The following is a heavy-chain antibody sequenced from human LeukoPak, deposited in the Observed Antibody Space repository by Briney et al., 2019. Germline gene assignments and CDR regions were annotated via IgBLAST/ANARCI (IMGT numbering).Heavy chain of an antibody. CDR3: ARDQRVGASYDYYYYMDV. Sequence: GASVKVSCKASGYTFISYGISWVRQAPGQGLEWMGWITAYNGNTNYAQKFQGRVTMTTDTSTSTAYMELRSLRSDDTAVYYCARDQRVGASYDYYYYMDVWGKGTTVTVSS. CDR1: GYTFISYG. D-gene: IGHD1-26*01. CDR2: ITAYNGNT. V-gene: IGHV1-18*01. J-gene: IGHJ6*03.